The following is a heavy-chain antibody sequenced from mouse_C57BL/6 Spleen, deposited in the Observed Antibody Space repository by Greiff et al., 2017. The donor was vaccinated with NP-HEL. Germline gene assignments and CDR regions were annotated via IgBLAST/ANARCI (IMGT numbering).Heavy chain of an antibody. CDR3: TREGYYFDY. Sequence: EVKLVESGPELVKPGASVKISCKASGYSFTDYNMNWVKQSNGQSLEWIGVINPNYGTTSYNQKFKGKATLTVDQSSSTAYMPLNSLTSDDSAVSDCTREGYYFDYWGQGTTLTVSS. J-gene: IGHJ2*01. CDR2: INPNYGTT. V-gene: IGHV1-39*01. CDR1: GYSFTDYN.